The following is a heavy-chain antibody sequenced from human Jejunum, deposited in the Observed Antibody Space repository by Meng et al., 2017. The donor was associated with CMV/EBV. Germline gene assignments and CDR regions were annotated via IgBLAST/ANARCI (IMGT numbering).Heavy chain of an antibody. Sequence: VSGDSISTYFWNWIRQGPGKGLEWIGYVHGSRGTNYNPSFKSRVTRSADTSKNQVSLRLTSVTAADTAVFYCARGRWTGGWFDPWGQGILVTVSS. J-gene: IGHJ5*02. V-gene: IGHV4-59*12. D-gene: IGHD3/OR15-3a*01. CDR2: VHGSRGT. CDR3: ARGRWTGGWFDP. CDR1: GDSISTYF.